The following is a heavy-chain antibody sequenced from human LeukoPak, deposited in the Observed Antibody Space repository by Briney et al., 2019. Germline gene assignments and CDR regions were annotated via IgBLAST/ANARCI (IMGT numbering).Heavy chain of an antibody. CDR1: GFTFSSYG. CDR2: ISSSSSYI. Sequence: PGGSLRLSCAASGFTFSSYGMSWVRQAPGKGLEWVSSISSSSSYIYYADSVKGRFTISRDNAKNSLYLQMNSLRAEDTAVYYCARDPVGAKEYYFDYWGQGTLVTVSS. J-gene: IGHJ4*02. D-gene: IGHD1-26*01. V-gene: IGHV3-21*01. CDR3: ARDPVGAKEYYFDY.